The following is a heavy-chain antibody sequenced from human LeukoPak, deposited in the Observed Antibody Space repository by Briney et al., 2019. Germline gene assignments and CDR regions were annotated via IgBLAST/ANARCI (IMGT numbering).Heavy chain of an antibody. CDR3: ARVSDFWSAPYFDC. CDR2: ASSSSSSYI. D-gene: IGHD3-3*01. Sequence: GGSLRLSCAASGFTFSSYSMNWVRQAPGKGLEWVSSASSSSSSYIYYADSVKGRFTISRDNAKNSLYLQMNSLRAEDTAVYYCARVSDFWSAPYFDCWGQGTLVTVSS. J-gene: IGHJ4*02. V-gene: IGHV3-21*01. CDR1: GFTFSSYS.